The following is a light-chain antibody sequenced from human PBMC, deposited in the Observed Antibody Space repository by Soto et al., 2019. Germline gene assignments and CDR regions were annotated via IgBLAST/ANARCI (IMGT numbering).Light chain of an antibody. Sequence: EVVLTQSPGTLSLSPGERVTLSCRASKNIGTYLAWYQHKPGRAPRLLIYGASARATGITDRFSGSGSGTDFTLTISRLEPEDFAVYYCQQYGTSPGITFGPGTEVDI. V-gene: IGKV3-20*01. CDR1: KNIGTY. J-gene: IGKJ3*01. CDR3: QQYGTSPGIT. CDR2: GAS.